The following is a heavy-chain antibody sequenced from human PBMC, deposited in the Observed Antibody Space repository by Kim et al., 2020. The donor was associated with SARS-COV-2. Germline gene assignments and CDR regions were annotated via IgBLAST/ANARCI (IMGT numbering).Heavy chain of an antibody. CDR2: IYYSGST. CDR1: GGSISSGGYY. Sequence: LSLTCTVSGGSISSGGYYWSWIRQHPGKGLEWIGYIYYSGSTYYNPSLKSRVTISVDTSKNQFSLKLSSVTAADTAVYYCARNIGITMIVVVTGWFDPWGQRTLVTVSS. J-gene: IGHJ5*02. D-gene: IGHD3-22*01. CDR3: ARNIGITMIVVVTGWFDP. V-gene: IGHV4-31*03.